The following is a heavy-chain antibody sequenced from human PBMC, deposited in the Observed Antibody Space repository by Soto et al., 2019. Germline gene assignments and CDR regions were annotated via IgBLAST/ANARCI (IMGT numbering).Heavy chain of an antibody. D-gene: IGHD6-13*01. V-gene: IGHV1-46*03. CDR1: GYTFTSYY. J-gene: IGHJ3*01. CDR3: TRSIITTAGTDAFDL. Sequence: QVQLVQSGAEVKKPGASVRVSCKASGYTFTSYYIHWVRQAPGHGPEWMGMISPSSGGTDYAQKFQGRVTVTRDTSTSTVYMELSSLRSEDTAVYSCTRSIITTAGTDAFDLWGQGTLVTVSS. CDR2: ISPSSGGT.